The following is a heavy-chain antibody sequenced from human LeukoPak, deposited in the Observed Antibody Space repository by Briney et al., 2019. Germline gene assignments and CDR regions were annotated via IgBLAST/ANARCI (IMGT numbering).Heavy chain of an antibody. D-gene: IGHD4-17*01. CDR2: IYYSGST. V-gene: IGHV4-59*01. Sequence: PSETLSLTCTVSGGSISSYYWSWIRQPPGKGLEWIGYIYYSGSTNYNPSLKSRVTISVDTFKSQFSLKLSSVTAADTAVYYCARDRTYAHYTYGMDVWGQGTTVTVSS. J-gene: IGHJ6*02. CDR3: ARDRTYAHYTYGMDV. CDR1: GGSISSYY.